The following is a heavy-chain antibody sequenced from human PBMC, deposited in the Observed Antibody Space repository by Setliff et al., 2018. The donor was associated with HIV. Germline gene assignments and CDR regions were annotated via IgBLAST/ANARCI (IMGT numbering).Heavy chain of an antibody. D-gene: IGHD1-1*01. CDR3: ASHRRVGTTVLFSY. J-gene: IGHJ4*02. CDR1: GYTLTDLS. Sequence: GASVKVSCKVSGYTLTDLSIHWVRQAPGKGLEWMGGFDPEHDKTIYAQKFQGRVTMTEDTSTDTVYMQLNSLRSEDTAVYFCASHRRVGTTVLFSYWGQGTLVTVSS. V-gene: IGHV1-24*01. CDR2: FDPEHDKT.